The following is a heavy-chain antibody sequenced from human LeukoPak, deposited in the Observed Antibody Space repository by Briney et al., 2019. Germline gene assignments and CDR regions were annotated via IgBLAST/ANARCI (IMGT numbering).Heavy chain of an antibody. CDR2: IYPGDSDT. CDR1: GYSFTSYW. D-gene: IGHD6-19*01. CDR3: ARFVESHNSSGWTRGVGLDY. Sequence: GESLKISCQGSGYSFTSYWIGWVRQMPGKGLEWMGIIYPGDSDTRYSPSFQGRVTISADKSISTAYLQGSSLKASDTAMYYCARFVESHNSSGWTRGVGLDYWGQGTLVTVSS. V-gene: IGHV5-51*01. J-gene: IGHJ4*02.